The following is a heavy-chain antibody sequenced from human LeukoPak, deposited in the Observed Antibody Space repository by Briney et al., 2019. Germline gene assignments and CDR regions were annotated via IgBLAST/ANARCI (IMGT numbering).Heavy chain of an antibody. CDR2: IHYSGNT. V-gene: IGHV4-59*01. D-gene: IGHD3-10*01. J-gene: IGHJ4*02. Sequence: PSETLSLMCTATGGSISGYYWTWIRQSPGKGLESIGHIHYSGNTEYNPPLKSRVTMSVNSLTAADTADYYCARGGGARSLGWIDYWGQGILVTVSS. CDR3: IDY. CDR1: GGSISGYY.